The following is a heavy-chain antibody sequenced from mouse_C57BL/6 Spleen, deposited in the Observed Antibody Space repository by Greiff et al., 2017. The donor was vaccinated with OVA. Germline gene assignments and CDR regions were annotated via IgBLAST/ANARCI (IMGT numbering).Heavy chain of an antibody. J-gene: IGHJ4*01. CDR1: GYTFTSYD. CDR3: ARRGLLLYGDYAMDY. Sequence: QVQLQQSGPELVKPGASVKLSCKASGYTFTSYDINWVKQRPGQGLEWIGWIYPRDGSTKYTEKFKGKATLTVDTSSSTAYMELHSLISEDSAVYFCARRGLLLYGDYAMDYWGQGTSVTVSS. CDR2: IYPRDGST. V-gene: IGHV1-85*01. D-gene: IGHD2-12*01.